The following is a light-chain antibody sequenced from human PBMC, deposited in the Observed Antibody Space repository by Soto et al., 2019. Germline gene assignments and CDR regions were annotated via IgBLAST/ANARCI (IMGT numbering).Light chain of an antibody. Sequence: EIVLTQSPDTLSLSPGERATISCRASQSVSSYLAWYQQKPGQAPRLLIYDVSNRATGIPARFSGSGSGTDFTLTISSLEPEDFAVYYCQQRSNWPPVTFGQGTRLEIK. CDR3: QQRSNWPPVT. V-gene: IGKV3-11*01. CDR1: QSVSSY. CDR2: DVS. J-gene: IGKJ5*01.